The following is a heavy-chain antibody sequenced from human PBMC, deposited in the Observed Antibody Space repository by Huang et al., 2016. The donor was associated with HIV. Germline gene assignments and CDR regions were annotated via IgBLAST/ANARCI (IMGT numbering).Heavy chain of an antibody. CDR3: ATDLGGYSFDY. Sequence: QEQLVESGGGVVQPGGSLRLSCATSGFSFSHYGMHWVRQASGKVLEWVAFIRFDGGNKHYADSAKGLFTISRDNSKKMLFLEMNSLRGDDTAFYYCATDLGGYSFDYWGQGALVSVSS. J-gene: IGHJ4*02. CDR1: GFSFSHYG. V-gene: IGHV3-30*02. D-gene: IGHD2-21*02. CDR2: IRFDGGNK.